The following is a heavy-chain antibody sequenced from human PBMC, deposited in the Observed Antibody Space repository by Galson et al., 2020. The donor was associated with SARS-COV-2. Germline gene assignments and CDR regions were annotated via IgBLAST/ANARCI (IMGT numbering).Heavy chain of an antibody. V-gene: IGHV3-23*01. CDR2: ISASGGRT. J-gene: IGHJ4*02. Sequence: GESLKISCAASGFTFSSYAMSWVRQAPGKGLEWVSAISASGGRTYYTESVKGRFTISRDNSKNTLSLLLNSLRAEDTAVYNCAQGYGLFVWGQGTLVTVSS. CDR3: AQGYGLFV. CDR1: GFTFSSYA. D-gene: IGHD3-10*01.